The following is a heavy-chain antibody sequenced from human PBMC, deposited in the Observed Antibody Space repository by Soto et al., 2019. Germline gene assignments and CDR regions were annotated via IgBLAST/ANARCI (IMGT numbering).Heavy chain of an antibody. Sequence: PGGSLRLSCAASRFTFSSYAMNWVRQAPGKGLEWVSVISDSGGSTYYADSVKGRFTISRDNSKNSLYLQMNRLRAEDTAVYYCAKGAWGIAVADRFDYWGQGTLVTVSS. J-gene: IGHJ4*02. CDR3: AKGAWGIAVADRFDY. CDR2: ISDSGGST. CDR1: RFTFSSYA. D-gene: IGHD6-19*01. V-gene: IGHV3-23*01.